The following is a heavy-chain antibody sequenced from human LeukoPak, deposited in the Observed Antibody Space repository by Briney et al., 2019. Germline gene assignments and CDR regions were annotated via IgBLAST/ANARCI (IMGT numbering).Heavy chain of an antibody. V-gene: IGHV4-39*07. CDR1: CVSLSSSSHY. Sequence: DTLSLTCSLSCVSLSSSSHYGLGLRQPPGGGVEGRGSIYHTRNTYYHPSLKSRVTMSLHTSNNHFSLRLTSVTAADTTIYYCARAWSGYNYGLFDYWGQGNLVAVSS. J-gene: IGHJ4*02. CDR2: IYHTRNT. D-gene: IGHD5-18*01. CDR3: ARAWSGYNYGLFDY.